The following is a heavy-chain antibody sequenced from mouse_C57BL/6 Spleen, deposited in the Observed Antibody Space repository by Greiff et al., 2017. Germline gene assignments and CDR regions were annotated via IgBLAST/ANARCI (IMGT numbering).Heavy chain of an antibody. CDR1: GYTFTDYE. Sequence: QVQLQQSGAELVRPGASVTLSCKASGYTFTDYEMHWVKQTPVHGLEWIGALDPETGGTAYNQKFKGKAILTADKSSSTAYMELRSLTSEDSAVYYCTRDYGSSLYYYAMDYWGQGTSVTVSS. D-gene: IGHD1-1*01. CDR2: LDPETGGT. V-gene: IGHV1-15*01. CDR3: TRDYGSSLYYYAMDY. J-gene: IGHJ4*01.